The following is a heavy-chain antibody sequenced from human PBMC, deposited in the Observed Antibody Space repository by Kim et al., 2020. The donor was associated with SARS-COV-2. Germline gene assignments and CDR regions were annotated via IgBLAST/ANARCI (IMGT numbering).Heavy chain of an antibody. J-gene: IGHJ6*02. CDR3: ARDLVIPARPPGQNYYYYYGMDV. D-gene: IGHD2-2*01. V-gene: IGHV4-59*13. CDR2: IYYSGST. Sequence: SETLSLTCTVSGGSISSYYWSWIRQPPGKGLEWIGYIYYSGSTNYNPSLKSRVTISVDTSKNQFSLKLSSVTAADTAVYYCARDLVIPARPPGQNYYYYYGMDVWGQGTTVTVSS. CDR1: GGSISSYY.